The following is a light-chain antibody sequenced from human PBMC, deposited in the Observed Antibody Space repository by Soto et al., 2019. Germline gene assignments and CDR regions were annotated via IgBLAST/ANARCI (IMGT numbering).Light chain of an antibody. J-gene: IGKJ5*01. CDR1: QGISSL. CDR3: QHRHSYPIT. CDR2: TAA. V-gene: IGKV1-9*01. Sequence: DIQLTQSPSFLSASVGDRVTITCRASQGISSLLAWYQQRPGKAPKLLIHTAATLQSGVPSRFSGSGSGTEFSLTISGLQPEDFATYSCQHRHSYPITFGQGTRLEIK.